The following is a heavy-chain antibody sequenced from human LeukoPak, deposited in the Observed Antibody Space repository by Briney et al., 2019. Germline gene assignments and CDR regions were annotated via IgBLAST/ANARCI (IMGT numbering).Heavy chain of an antibody. Sequence: SQTLSLTCAISGDSVSSTAWNWIRQSPSRALEWLGRTYYRSKWYNDYAVSVKSRITINPDTSKNQFSLQLNSVTPKDTAVYYCARGGRGYCTSSSCYFDYWGQGTLVTVSS. CDR3: ARGGRGYCTSSSCYFDY. D-gene: IGHD2-2*01. CDR1: GDSVSSTA. V-gene: IGHV6-1*01. J-gene: IGHJ4*02. CDR2: TYYRSKWYN.